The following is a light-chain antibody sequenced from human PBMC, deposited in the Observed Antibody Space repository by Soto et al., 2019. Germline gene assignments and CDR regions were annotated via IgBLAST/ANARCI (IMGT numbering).Light chain of an antibody. Sequence: QSALTQPPSVSGSPGQSVAISCTGTSSDVGSYNRVSRYQQPPGTAPKLMIYEVSNRPSGVPDRFSGSKSGNTASLTISGLQAEDEADYYCNSYTTANTYVFGTGTKLTVL. CDR3: NSYTTANTYV. CDR1: SSDVGSYNR. J-gene: IGLJ1*01. CDR2: EVS. V-gene: IGLV2-18*02.